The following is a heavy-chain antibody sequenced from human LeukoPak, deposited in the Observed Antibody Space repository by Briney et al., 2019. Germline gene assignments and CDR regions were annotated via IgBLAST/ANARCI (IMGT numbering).Heavy chain of an antibody. V-gene: IGHV1-2*02. CDR3: ARLPIGVAGTVDS. J-gene: IGHJ4*02. CDR2: FHPNSGGT. Sequence: ASVKVSCKASGYTFTGYYMHWVRQVPGQGLEILGWFHPNSGGTNYAQNFQGRVTMTSDTSISTAYMELSSLTTDDTAVYYCARLPIGVAGTVDSWGQGTLVTVSS. CDR1: GYTFTGYY. D-gene: IGHD6-19*01.